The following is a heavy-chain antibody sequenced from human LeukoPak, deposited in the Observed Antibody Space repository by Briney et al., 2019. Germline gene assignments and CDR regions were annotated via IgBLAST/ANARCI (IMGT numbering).Heavy chain of an antibody. Sequence: GGSLTLSCAASGFTFSSYSMNWVRQAPGKGLEWVSSISSGRGYINYADSVKGRFSISRDNAKNSLYLQMNSLRAEDTAVYYCARQCYYYDSNESCDYWGQGTLVTVSS. CDR3: ARQCYYYDSNESCDY. D-gene: IGHD3-22*01. CDR1: GFTFSSYS. V-gene: IGHV3-21*01. J-gene: IGHJ4*02. CDR2: ISSGRGYI.